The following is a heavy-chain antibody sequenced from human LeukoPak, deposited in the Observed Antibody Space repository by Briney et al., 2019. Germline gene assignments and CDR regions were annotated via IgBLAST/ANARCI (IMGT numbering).Heavy chain of an antibody. Sequence: GGSLRLSCAASGFTFSSYEMNWVRQAPGKGLEWVSYISSSGSTIYYADSVRGRFTISRDYSKDTLFLQMNSLRAEDTALYYCAKAHVPTMIRGVVSSDWGQGTLVTVSS. CDR1: GFTFSSYE. J-gene: IGHJ4*02. CDR3: AKAHVPTMIRGVVSSD. CDR2: ISSSGSTI. D-gene: IGHD3-10*01. V-gene: IGHV3-48*03.